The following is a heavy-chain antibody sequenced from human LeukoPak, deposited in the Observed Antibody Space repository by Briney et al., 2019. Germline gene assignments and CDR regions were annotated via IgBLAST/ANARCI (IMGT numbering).Heavy chain of an antibody. CDR2: IIPIFGKA. Sequence: GASVKVSCKASGGTFSSYAISWVRQAPGQGLEWMGRIIPIFGKAKYAQKFQGRVTITTDESTSTAYMELSSLRSEDTAVYYCARCRIVLIDTAMVNGYFDYWGQGTLVTVSS. V-gene: IGHV1-69*05. CDR3: ARCRIVLIDTAMVNGYFDY. J-gene: IGHJ4*02. D-gene: IGHD5-18*01. CDR1: GGTFSSYA.